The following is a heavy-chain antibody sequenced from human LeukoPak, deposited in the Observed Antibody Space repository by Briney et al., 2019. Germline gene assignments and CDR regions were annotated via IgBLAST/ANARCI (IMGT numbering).Heavy chain of an antibody. D-gene: IGHD2-2*02. CDR2: IIPIFGTA. V-gene: IGHV1-69*13. Sequence: GASVKVSCKASGGTFGSYAISWVRQAPGQGLEWMGGIIPIFGTANYAQKFQGRVTITADESTSTAYMALSSLRSEDTAVYYCARADAPIPNWFDPWGQGTLVTVSS. J-gene: IGHJ5*02. CDR3: ARADAPIPNWFDP. CDR1: GGTFGSYA.